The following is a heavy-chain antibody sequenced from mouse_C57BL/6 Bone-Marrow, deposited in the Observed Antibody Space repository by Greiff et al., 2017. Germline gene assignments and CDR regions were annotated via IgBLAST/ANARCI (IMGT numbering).Heavy chain of an antibody. CDR2: ISSGSSTI. Sequence: EVHLVESGGGLVKPGGSLTLSCAASGFTFSDYGMHWVRQAPEKGLEWVAYISSGSSTIYYADTVKGRFTIARDNAKNTRFLQMTSLRSEDTAMYYCARQGLRAKDYWGQGTSVTGSA. V-gene: IGHV5-17*01. J-gene: IGHJ4*01. CDR1: GFTFSDYG. D-gene: IGHD3-3*01. CDR3: ARQGLRAKDY.